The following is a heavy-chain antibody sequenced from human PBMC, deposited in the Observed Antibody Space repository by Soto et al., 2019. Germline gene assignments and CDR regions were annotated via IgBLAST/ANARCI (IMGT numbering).Heavy chain of an antibody. Sequence: GGSLRLSCAASGFTFSSYAMHWVRQAPVKGLEWVAVISYDGSNKYYADSVKGRFTISRDNSKNTLYLQMNSLRAEDTAVYYCARDYVILDYWGQGTLVTVSS. CDR2: ISYDGSNK. V-gene: IGHV3-30-3*01. CDR1: GFTFSSYA. D-gene: IGHD2-8*01. CDR3: ARDYVILDY. J-gene: IGHJ4*02.